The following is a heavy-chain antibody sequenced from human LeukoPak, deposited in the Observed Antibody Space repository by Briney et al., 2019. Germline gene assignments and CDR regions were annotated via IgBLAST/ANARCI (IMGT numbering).Heavy chain of an antibody. CDR1: GFTFRSYG. CDR2: LWYDGSNK. CDR3: ARDGGWSLDY. Sequence: GGSVRLSCAACGFTFRSYGKRWVRQAPGKGLELMRVLWYDGSNKYYPASVKGRFTISRDNSKHTLYLQMTSLRAEDTAVYYCARDGGWSLDYWGQGTLVTVSS. V-gene: IGHV3-33*01. D-gene: IGHD6-19*01. J-gene: IGHJ4*02.